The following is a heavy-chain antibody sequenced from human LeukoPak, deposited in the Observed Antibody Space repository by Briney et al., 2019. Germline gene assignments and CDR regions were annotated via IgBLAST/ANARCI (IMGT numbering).Heavy chain of an antibody. V-gene: IGHV1-2*02. CDR2: INPNSGGT. CDR3: TRGSTMVRGVTKAAWFDL. Sequence: EASVKLSCNASGYTFTVYYMHWVRHAPGQGLEWMGWINPNSGGTNYAQKFQGRVTMTRDTSISTAYMELSRLRSDNTAVYYCTRGSTMVRGVTKAAWFDLWGQGTLVTVSS. CDR1: GYTFTVYY. J-gene: IGHJ5*02. D-gene: IGHD3-10*01.